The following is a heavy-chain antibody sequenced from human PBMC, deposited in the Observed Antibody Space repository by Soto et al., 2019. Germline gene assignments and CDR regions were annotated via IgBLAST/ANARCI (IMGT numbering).Heavy chain of an antibody. CDR2: IYKGGKI. Sequence: EVQLVESGGGLIQPGGSLRLSCAASGFSVSTNYMTWVRQAPEKGLEWVSVIYKGGKIYYADSVKGRFTNSRDNSKNTFYLQMNNLRAEETATYYCARAMGVSDYYYYGIDVWGQGTTVTVS. J-gene: IGHJ6*02. CDR1: GFSVSTNY. D-gene: IGHD3-16*01. V-gene: IGHV3-53*01. CDR3: ARAMGVSDYYYYGIDV.